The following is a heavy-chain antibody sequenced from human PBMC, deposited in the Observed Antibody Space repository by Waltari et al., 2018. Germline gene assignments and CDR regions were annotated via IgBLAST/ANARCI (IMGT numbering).Heavy chain of an antibody. CDR3: ARGGIYSGFWSGYGDNWFDP. V-gene: IGHV3-30-3*01. D-gene: IGHD3-3*01. J-gene: IGHJ5*02. CDR2: ISHDKNNE. CDR1: GFTFNHYA. Sequence: QVQLVESGGGVVQPGRSLRLSCAASGFTFNHYALHWVRQAPGKGPEWVALISHDKNNEYYADSVKGRFTISRDNSENTLSLEMNSLRPDDTAVYYCARGGIYSGFWSGYGDNWFDPWGQGTLVTVSS.